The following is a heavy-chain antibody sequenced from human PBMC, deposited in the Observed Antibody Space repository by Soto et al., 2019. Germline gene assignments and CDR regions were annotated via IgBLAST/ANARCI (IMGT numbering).Heavy chain of an antibody. Sequence: GSLRLSCAASGFTFSSYGMHWVRQAPGKGLEWVAVISYDGSNKYYADSVKGRFTISRDNPKNTLYLQMNSLRAEDTAVYYCAKDWVVVTKYYYYGMDVWGQGTTVTVS. D-gene: IGHD2-21*02. J-gene: IGHJ6*02. CDR2: ISYDGSNK. CDR3: AKDWVVVTKYYYYGMDV. V-gene: IGHV3-30*18. CDR1: GFTFSSYG.